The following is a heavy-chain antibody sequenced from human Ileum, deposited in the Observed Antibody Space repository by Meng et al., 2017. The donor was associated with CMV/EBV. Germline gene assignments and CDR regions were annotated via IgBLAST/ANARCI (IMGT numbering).Heavy chain of an antibody. J-gene: IGHJ4*02. D-gene: IGHD2/OR15-2a*01. V-gene: IGHV3-33*06. CDR2: ISSDGSNQ. CDR3: AKGCTTFCYYIDF. CDR1: GFSFDTYG. Sequence: AASGFSFDTYGMHWVRQAPGKGLEWVAIISSDGSNQHYADSVKGRFATSRDNSKNTLYLQMNSLRAEDTAVYYCAKGCTTFCYYIDFWGRGTLVTVSS.